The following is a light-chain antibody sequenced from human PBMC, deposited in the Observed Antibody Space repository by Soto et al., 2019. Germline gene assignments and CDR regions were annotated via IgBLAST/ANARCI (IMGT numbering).Light chain of an antibody. CDR1: SSKTGAGYD. V-gene: IGLV1-40*01. CDR2: GNS. Sequence: QSVLTQPPSVSGAPGQRVTISCTGSSSKTGAGYDVHGYQQLPGTAPKLLIYGNSNRPSGVPDRFSGSKSGTSASLAITGLQAEDEADYYCQSYDSSLSGWVFGGGTKVTVL. J-gene: IGLJ3*02. CDR3: QSYDSSLSGWV.